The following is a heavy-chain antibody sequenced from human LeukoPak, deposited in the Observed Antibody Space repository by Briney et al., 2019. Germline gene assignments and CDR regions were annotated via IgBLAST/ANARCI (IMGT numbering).Heavy chain of an antibody. D-gene: IGHD1-26*01. CDR1: GGSISSSSYY. CDR2: IYYSGST. J-gene: IGHJ5*02. Sequence: SETLSLTCTVSGGSISSSSYYWGWIRQPPGKGLEWIGSIYYSGSTYYNPSLKSRVTISVDTSKNQFSLKLSPVTAADTAVYYCARNVGATPFDPWGQGTLVTVSS. V-gene: IGHV4-39*01. CDR3: ARNVGATPFDP.